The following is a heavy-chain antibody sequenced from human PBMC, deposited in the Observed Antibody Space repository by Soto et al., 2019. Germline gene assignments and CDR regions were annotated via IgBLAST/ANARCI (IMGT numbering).Heavy chain of an antibody. CDR2: LYDLDGS. CDR3: ATWHEREHAYDV. D-gene: IGHD1-1*01. Sequence: DVQLVESGGGLIQPGESLRLSCAAFGFTISGKKYVAWVRQAPGKGLEWVSALYDLDGSIYAASVKGRFTTSSDSSKTTVYLQMNDLRPDDTAVYYCATWHEREHAYDVWGQGTTVTVSS. V-gene: IGHV3-53*01. J-gene: IGHJ3*01. CDR1: GFTISGKKY.